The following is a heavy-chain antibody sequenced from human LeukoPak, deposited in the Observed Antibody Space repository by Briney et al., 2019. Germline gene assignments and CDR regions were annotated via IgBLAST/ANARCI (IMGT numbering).Heavy chain of an antibody. D-gene: IGHD6-13*01. CDR2: IYHSGST. CDR3: ARDNYGAEEGIGSSLVWLDP. Sequence: SETLSLTCTVSGYSISSGYYWGWIRQPPGKGLEWIGSIYHSGSTCYNPSLKSRVTISVDTSKNQFSLKLSSVTAADTAVYYCARDNYGAEEGIGSSLVWLDPWGQGTLVTVSS. CDR1: GYSISSGYY. J-gene: IGHJ5*02. V-gene: IGHV4-38-2*02.